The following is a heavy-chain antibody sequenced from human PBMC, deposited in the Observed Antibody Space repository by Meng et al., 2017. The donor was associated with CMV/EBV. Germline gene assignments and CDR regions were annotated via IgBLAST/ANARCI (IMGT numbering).Heavy chain of an antibody. CDR1: GHTFTYYF. V-gene: IGHV1-2*02. D-gene: IGHD6-13*01. CDR2: INPLSGGT. J-gene: IGHJ5*02. Sequence: ASGHTFTYYFMHWVRPAPGQVLEWMRLINPLSGGTNSAQKYQGRVTMTSDTSISTAYMELSRLTSDATAVYYCAREGYSSSYNWFDPWGQGTLVTVSS. CDR3: AREGYSSSYNWFDP.